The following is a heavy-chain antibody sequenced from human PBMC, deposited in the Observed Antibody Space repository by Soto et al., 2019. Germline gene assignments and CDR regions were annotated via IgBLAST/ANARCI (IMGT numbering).Heavy chain of an antibody. V-gene: IGHV1-24*01. CDR1: GYTLTELS. CDR2: FDPDDGET. CDR3: ATYCTNGVCYFGFDY. D-gene: IGHD2-8*01. J-gene: IGHJ4*02. Sequence: QVQLVQSGAEVKKPGASVKVACKVSGYTLTELSMHWVRQAPGKGLEWMGGFDPDDGETIYAQKYQGRVTMPEDTSTDTAYMELSSLRSEDTAVYYCATYCTNGVCYFGFDYWGQGTLVTVSS.